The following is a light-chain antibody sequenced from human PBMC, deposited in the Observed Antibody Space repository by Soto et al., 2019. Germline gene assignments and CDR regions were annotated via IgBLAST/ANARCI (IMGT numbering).Light chain of an antibody. CDR2: DVS. J-gene: IGLJ1*01. CDR3: SSKRASTGV. V-gene: IGLV2-14*01. CDR1: SSDVGGYDY. Sequence: QSVLTQPASVSGSPGQTITISCTGTSSDVGGYDYVSWHQQHPGKAPKLMIYDVSKRPSGVSNRFSGSKSGNTASLTISGLQAEDEADYYCSSKRASTGVFGTGTKVTVL.